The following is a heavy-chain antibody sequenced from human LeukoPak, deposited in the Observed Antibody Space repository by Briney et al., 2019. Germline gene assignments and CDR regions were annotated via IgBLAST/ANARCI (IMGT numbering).Heavy chain of an antibody. CDR3: AREGTTVVTVRYFDL. CDR2: INTNTGNP. D-gene: IGHD4-23*01. V-gene: IGHV7-4-1*02. Sequence: ASVKVSCKASGYTFTSCAMNWVRQAPGQGLEWMGWINTNTGNPTYAQGFTGRFVFSLDTSVSTAYLQISSLKAEDTAVYYCAREGTTVVTVRYFDLWGRGTLVTVSS. J-gene: IGHJ2*01. CDR1: GYTFTSCA.